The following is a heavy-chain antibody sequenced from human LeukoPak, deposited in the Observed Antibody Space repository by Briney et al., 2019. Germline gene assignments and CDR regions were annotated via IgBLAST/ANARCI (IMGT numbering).Heavy chain of an antibody. CDR3: AIPIPAYCSSTSCSPTG. J-gene: IGHJ4*02. CDR2: ISYHGSNK. D-gene: IGHD2-2*01. CDR1: GFTFSSYG. V-gene: IGHV3-30*03. Sequence: GRSLRLSCAASGFTFSSYGMHWVRQAPGKGLEWVAVISYHGSNKYYADSVKGRFTISRDNSKNTLYLQMNSLRAEDTAVYYCAIPIPAYCSSTSCSPTGWGQGTLVTVSS.